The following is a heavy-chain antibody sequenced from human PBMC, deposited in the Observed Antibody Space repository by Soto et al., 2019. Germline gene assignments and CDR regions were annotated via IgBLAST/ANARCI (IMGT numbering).Heavy chain of an antibody. CDR2: ISNDGSNE. CDR1: GFTFRWFG. Sequence: GGSLRLSCAGPGFTFRWFGMNWVSQAPGKGLEWVARISNDGSNEYYVDSVKGRFTISRDNSKNTLYLQMDSLRAEDTAVYYCAKGEVRGIIPSYFDYWGLGTLVTVSS. CDR3: AKGEVRGIIPSYFDY. V-gene: IGHV3-30*18. J-gene: IGHJ4*02. D-gene: IGHD3-10*01.